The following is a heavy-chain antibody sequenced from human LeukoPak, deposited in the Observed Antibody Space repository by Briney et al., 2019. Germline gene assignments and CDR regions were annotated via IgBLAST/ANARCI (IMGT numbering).Heavy chain of an antibody. Sequence: GASVKVSCKASGYTFTSYGISWVRHAPRQGLEWMGWISAYNGNTNYAQKLQGRVTMTTDTSTSTAYMELRSLRSDDTAVYYCARDAPRKSGYAYSDAFDIWGQGTMVTVSS. CDR2: ISAYNGNT. CDR3: ARDAPRKSGYAYSDAFDI. CDR1: GYTFTSYG. D-gene: IGHD5-12*01. J-gene: IGHJ3*02. V-gene: IGHV1-18*01.